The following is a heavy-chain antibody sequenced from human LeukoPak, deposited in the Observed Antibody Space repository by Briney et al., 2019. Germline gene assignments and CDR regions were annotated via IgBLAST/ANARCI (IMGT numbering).Heavy chain of an antibody. Sequence: GGSLRLSCAASGFTFSSYAMSWVRQAPGKGLEWVSYISSSGSTIYYADSVKGRFTISRDNAKNSLYLQMNSLRAEDTAVYYCAKNYDILTGYYVGGPADYYYYGMDVWGQGTTVTVSS. D-gene: IGHD3-9*01. J-gene: IGHJ6*02. CDR3: AKNYDILTGYYVGGPADYYYYGMDV. CDR2: ISSSGSTI. V-gene: IGHV3-48*04. CDR1: GFTFSSYA.